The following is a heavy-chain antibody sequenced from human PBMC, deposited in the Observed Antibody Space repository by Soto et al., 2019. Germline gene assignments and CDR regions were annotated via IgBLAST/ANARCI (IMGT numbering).Heavy chain of an antibody. CDR1: GYSFTIYW. CDR2: IDPSDSYT. Sequence: EVQLVQSGAEVKKPGESLRLSCQASGYSFTIYWITWVRQMPGKGLEWMWRIDPSDSYTNYSPSFQGHVTISADNSISTADLHGSSLKASDTAMYYCARRGAAAEGGFDYWGQGTLVTFSS. D-gene: IGHD6-25*01. V-gene: IGHV5-10-1*01. CDR3: ARRGAAAEGGFDY. J-gene: IGHJ4*02.